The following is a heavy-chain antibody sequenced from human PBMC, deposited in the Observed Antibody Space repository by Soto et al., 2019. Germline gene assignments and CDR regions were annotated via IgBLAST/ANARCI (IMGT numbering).Heavy chain of an antibody. CDR1: RDSFAGYW. Sequence: QLVQSGAQVKKPGESLSISSQALRDSFAGYWIAWVRQSPGGGLEWMGAIFPGDSDNKYSPSFRGHVTFSVDESTSTAHLQWTIREASDTAMYFCASAVGGLGLGWFDPWGPGTLVTVSS. CDR3: ASAVGGLGLGWFDP. V-gene: IGHV5-51*03. D-gene: IGHD3-16*01. J-gene: IGHJ5*02. CDR2: IFPGDSDN.